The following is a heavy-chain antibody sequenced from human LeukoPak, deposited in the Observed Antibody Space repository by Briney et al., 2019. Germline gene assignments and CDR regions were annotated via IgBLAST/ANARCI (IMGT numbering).Heavy chain of an antibody. Sequence: PSETLSLTCAVSGYSISSGYYWGWIRQPPGKGLEWIGSIYHSGSTYYNPSLKSRVTISVDTSKNQFSLKLSSVTAADTAVYYCARGEQQLVRSIDYWGQGTLVTVSS. CDR2: IYHSGST. V-gene: IGHV4-38-2*01. J-gene: IGHJ4*02. CDR3: ARGEQQLVRSIDY. D-gene: IGHD6-13*01. CDR1: GYSISSGYY.